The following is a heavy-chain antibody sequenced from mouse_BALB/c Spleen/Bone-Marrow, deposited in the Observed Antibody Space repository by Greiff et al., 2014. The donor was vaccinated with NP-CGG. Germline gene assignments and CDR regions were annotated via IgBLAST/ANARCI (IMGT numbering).Heavy chain of an antibody. CDR2: INPNNGDT. Sequence: VQLQQPGPELVKPGASVKMSCKASGYTFTDNYMKWVKQSLGKSLEWIGDINPNNGDTFYNQKFKGKATLTVDKSSSTAYMHLNSLTSEDSAVYYCAREKYGPAWFAYWGQGTLVTVSA. D-gene: IGHD1-2*01. J-gene: IGHJ3*01. CDR3: AREKYGPAWFAY. V-gene: IGHV1-26*01. CDR1: GYTFTDNY.